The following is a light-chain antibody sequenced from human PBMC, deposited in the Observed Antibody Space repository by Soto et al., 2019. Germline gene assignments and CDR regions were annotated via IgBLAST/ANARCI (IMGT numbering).Light chain of an antibody. Sequence: DIQMTQSPSTLSASVGDRVTITCRASQSISNWLAWYQQKPGKAPKLLIYKASSLESGVPSRFSGSGSGTEFNLTISSLQPDDFATYHCQQYNSYLWTFGQGTKVEIK. J-gene: IGKJ1*01. CDR3: QQYNSYLWT. V-gene: IGKV1-5*03. CDR2: KAS. CDR1: QSISNW.